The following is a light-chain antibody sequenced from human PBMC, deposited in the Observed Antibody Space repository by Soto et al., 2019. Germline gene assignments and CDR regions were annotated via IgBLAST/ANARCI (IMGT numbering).Light chain of an antibody. CDR2: EVS. CDR1: SSDVGSYNR. CDR3: ISYRSGNTLV. V-gene: IGLV2-18*02. J-gene: IGLJ3*02. Sequence: QSALTQPPSVSGSPGQSVTISCSGTSSDVGSYNRVSWYQQPPGTDPKLIIYEVSYRPSGVPDRFSGSKSGNAASLTISGLQAEDEADYYCISYRSGNTLVFGGGTKLTVL.